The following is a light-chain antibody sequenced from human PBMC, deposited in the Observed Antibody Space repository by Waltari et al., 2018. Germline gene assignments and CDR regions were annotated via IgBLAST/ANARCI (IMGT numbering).Light chain of an antibody. CDR1: NIGTYS. Sequence: SYVVTQPPSVSVAPGETATITCGGDNIGTYSVHWYQQKAGTAPVLVIFYDRDRPSGSPDRFSGSNSGNTATLTISRVEAGDEARYYCHVWHPHVDPGVFGTGTEVTVL. CDR2: YDR. CDR3: HVWHPHVDPGV. V-gene: IGLV3-21*04. J-gene: IGLJ1*01.